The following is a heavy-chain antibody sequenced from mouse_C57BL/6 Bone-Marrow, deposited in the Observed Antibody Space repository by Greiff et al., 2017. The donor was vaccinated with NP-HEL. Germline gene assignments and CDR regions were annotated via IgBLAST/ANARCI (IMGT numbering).Heavy chain of an antibody. J-gene: IGHJ1*03. CDR2: IHPNSGST. V-gene: IGHV1-64*01. CDR3: AETYFDG. Sequence: QVQLQQPGAELVKPGASVTLSCKASGYTFTSYWMHWVKQRPGQGLAWIGMIHPNSGSTNYNEKFKGKATLTVDTSSSTAYMQLSSLTSEDSAVYYCAETYFDGWGTGTTVTVAA. CDR1: GYTFTSYW.